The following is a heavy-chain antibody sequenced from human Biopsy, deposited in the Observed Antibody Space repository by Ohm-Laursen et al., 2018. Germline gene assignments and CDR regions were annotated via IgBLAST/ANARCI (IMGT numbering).Heavy chain of an antibody. CDR3: AKDRYNYTPIGGFSMDV. CDR1: GFTFYNYG. D-gene: IGHD5-18*01. J-gene: IGHJ6*02. Sequence: SLRLSRAASGFTFYNYGMQWVRQAPGKGLEWVAFIFYDGSNTYYADSVKGRFTISRDNSRDTLYLQMSSLRAVDTAVYYCAKDRYNYTPIGGFSMDVWGQGTTVTVSS. CDR2: IFYDGSNT. V-gene: IGHV3-30*18.